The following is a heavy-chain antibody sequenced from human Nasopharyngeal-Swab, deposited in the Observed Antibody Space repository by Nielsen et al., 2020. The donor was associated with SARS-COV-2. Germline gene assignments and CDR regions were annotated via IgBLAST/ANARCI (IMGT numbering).Heavy chain of an antibody. V-gene: IGHV4-59*13. D-gene: IGHD3-22*01. Sequence: SATLSLTCTVSGGSISSYYWSWIRQPPGKGLEWIGYIYYSGSTNYNPSLKSRVTISVDTSKNQFSLKLSSVTAADTAVYYCARGSGYYDSSGYSDYWGQGTLVTVSS. CDR1: GGSISSYY. CDR3: ARGSGYYDSSGYSDY. J-gene: IGHJ4*02. CDR2: IYYSGST.